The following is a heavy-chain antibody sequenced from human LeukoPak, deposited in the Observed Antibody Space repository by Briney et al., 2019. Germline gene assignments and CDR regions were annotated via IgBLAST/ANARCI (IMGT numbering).Heavy chain of an antibody. CDR1: GGTFSNYA. Sequence: GASVKVSCKASGGTFSNYAISWVRQAPGQGLEWIGGIILIFGTPNYAQKFQGRVTITADESTSTAYMELSSLRSEDTAVYYCARFTTYDILTGAEENWFDPWGQGTLVTVSS. CDR2: IILIFGTP. CDR3: ARFTTYDILTGAEENWFDP. D-gene: IGHD3-9*01. J-gene: IGHJ5*02. V-gene: IGHV1-69*13.